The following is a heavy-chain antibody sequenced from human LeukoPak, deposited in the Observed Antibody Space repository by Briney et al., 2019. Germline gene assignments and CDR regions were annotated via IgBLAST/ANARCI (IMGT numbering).Heavy chain of an antibody. CDR3: ARHSGSYDPDY. CDR2: VYYSGST. D-gene: IGHD1-26*01. Sequence: SETLSLTCTVSGGSISSGGYYWSWIRQHPGKGLEWIGYVYYSGSTYYNPSLKSRVTISVDTSKNQFSLKLSSVTAADTAVYYCARHSGSYDPDYWGQGTLVTVSS. CDR1: GGSISSGGYY. V-gene: IGHV4-31*03. J-gene: IGHJ4*02.